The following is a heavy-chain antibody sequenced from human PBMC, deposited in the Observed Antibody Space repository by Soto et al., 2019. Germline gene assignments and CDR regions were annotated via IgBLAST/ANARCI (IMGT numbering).Heavy chain of an antibody. D-gene: IGHD3-10*01. CDR1: GYTFTSYS. V-gene: IGHV1-3*01. CDR2: INAGNGNT. J-gene: IGHJ4*02. Sequence: GASVKVSCKASGYTFTSYSMHWGPQAPGQRLEWMGWINAGNGNTKYSQKFQGRVTITRDTSASTAYMELTSLRSEDTAVYYCARGYLVYGSGTGPDYWGQGTLVTVSS. CDR3: ARGYLVYGSGTGPDY.